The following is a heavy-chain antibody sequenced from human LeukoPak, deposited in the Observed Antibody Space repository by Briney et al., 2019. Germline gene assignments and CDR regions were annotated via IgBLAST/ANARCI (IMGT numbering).Heavy chain of an antibody. J-gene: IGHJ4*02. Sequence: SETLSLTCTVSGGSISSYYWSWIRQPPGKGLEWIGYIYYSGSTNYNPSLKSRVTISVDTSKNQFSLKLSSVTAADTAVYYCARVRVGAKMYYFDYWGQGTLVTVSS. V-gene: IGHV4-59*01. CDR2: IYYSGST. CDR3: ARVRVGAKMYYFDY. D-gene: IGHD1-26*01. CDR1: GGSISSYY.